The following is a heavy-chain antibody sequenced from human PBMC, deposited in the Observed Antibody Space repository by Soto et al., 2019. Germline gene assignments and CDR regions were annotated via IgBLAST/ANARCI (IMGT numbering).Heavy chain of an antibody. J-gene: IGHJ4*02. Sequence: EVELLESGGGLVQPGGSLRLSCEASGFTFSSYAMSWVRQAPGKGLEWVSSIGVSGDTYHADSVRGRFTISRDNPEETLFLQMNSLRAEDTALYYCAKNYYCDNWGQGILVIVSS. D-gene: IGHD3-10*01. CDR1: GFTFSSYA. CDR3: AKNYYCDN. CDR2: IGVSGDT. V-gene: IGHV3-23*01.